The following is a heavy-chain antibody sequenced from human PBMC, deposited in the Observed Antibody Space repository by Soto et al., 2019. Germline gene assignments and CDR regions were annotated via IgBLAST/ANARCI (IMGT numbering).Heavy chain of an antibody. CDR2: IWYDGSNK. CDR3: ARDGGSGSYYYLNWFDP. CDR1: GFTFSSYG. D-gene: IGHD3-10*01. V-gene: IGHV3-33*01. Sequence: GGSLRLSCAASGFTFSSYGMHWVRQAPGKGLEWVAVIWYDGSNKYYADSVKGRFTISRDNSKNTLYLQMNSLRAEDTAVYYCARDGGSGSYYYLNWFDPWGQGTLVTVSS. J-gene: IGHJ5*02.